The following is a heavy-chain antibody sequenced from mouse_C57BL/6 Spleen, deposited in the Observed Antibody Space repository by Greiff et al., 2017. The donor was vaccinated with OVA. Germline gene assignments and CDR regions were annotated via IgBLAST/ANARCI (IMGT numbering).Heavy chain of an antibody. D-gene: IGHD2-3*01. V-gene: IGHV1-69*01. CDR1: GYTFTSYW. J-gene: IGHJ4*01. CDR3: ARFYDGYT. CDR2: IDPFDSYT. Sequence: VQLQQPGAELVMPGASVKLSCKASGYTFTSYWMHWVKQRPGQGLEWIGEIDPFDSYTNYNQKFKGKSTLTVDKSSSTAYMQLSSLTSEDSAVYYCARFYDGYTWGQGTSVTVSS.